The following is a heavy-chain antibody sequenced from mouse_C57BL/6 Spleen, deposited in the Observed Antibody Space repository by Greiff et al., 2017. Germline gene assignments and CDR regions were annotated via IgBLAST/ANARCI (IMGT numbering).Heavy chain of an antibody. CDR3: ARELTTVVARYAMDY. J-gene: IGHJ4*01. CDR1: GYTFTSYW. Sequence: VQLQQPGAELVKPGASVKLSCKASGYTFTSYWMHWVKQRPGLGLEWIGMIHPNSGSTNYNEKFKSKATLTVDKSSSTAYMQLSSLTSEDSAVYYCARELTTVVARYAMDYWGQGTSVTVSS. D-gene: IGHD1-1*01. V-gene: IGHV1-64*01. CDR2: IHPNSGST.